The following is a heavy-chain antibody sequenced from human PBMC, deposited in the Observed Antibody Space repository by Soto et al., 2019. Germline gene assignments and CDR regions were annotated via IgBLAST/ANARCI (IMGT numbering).Heavy chain of an antibody. CDR2: ISYDGSNK. Sequence: PGGSLRLSCAASGFTFSSYGMHWVRQAPGKGLEWVAVISYDGSNKYCADSVKGRFTISRDNSKNTLYLQMNSLRAEDTAVYYCEKAWTIAARPGIDYWGQGTLVTVSS. CDR3: EKAWTIAARPGIDY. D-gene: IGHD6-6*01. V-gene: IGHV3-30*18. CDR1: GFTFSSYG. J-gene: IGHJ4*02.